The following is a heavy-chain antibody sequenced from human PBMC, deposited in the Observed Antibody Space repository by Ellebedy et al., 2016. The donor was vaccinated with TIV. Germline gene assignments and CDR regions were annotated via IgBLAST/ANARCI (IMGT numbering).Heavy chain of an antibody. CDR1: GYTFTGYY. CDR2: INPNSGGT. V-gene: IGHV1-2*04. D-gene: IGHD1-26*01. CDR3: ASLVVGANHFDY. Sequence: ASVKVSXKASGYTFTGYYMHWVRQAPGQGLEWMGWINPNSGGTNYAQKFQGWVTMTRDTSISTAYMELSRLRSDDTAVYYCASLVVGANHFDYWGQGTLVTVSS. J-gene: IGHJ4*02.